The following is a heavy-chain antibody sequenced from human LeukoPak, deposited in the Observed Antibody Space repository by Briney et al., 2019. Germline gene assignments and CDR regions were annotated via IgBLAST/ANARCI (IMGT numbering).Heavy chain of an antibody. CDR3: TTAARIAVAGLLGYYYYYMDV. CDR2: IKSKTDGGTT. J-gene: IGHJ6*03. D-gene: IGHD6-19*01. CDR1: GFTFSSYA. Sequence: GGSLRLSCAASGFTFSSYAMHWVRQAPGKGLEWVGRIKSKTDGGTTDYAAPVKGRFTISRDDSKNTLYLQMNSLKTEDTAVYYCTTAARIAVAGLLGYYYYYMDVWGKGTTVTVSS. V-gene: IGHV3-15*01.